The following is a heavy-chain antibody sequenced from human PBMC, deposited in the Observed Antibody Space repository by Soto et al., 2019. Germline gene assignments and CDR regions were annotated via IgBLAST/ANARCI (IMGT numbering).Heavy chain of an antibody. CDR1: GESLNYYY. CDR2: FYQGGST. CDR3: ARGKWADRFAI. V-gene: IGHV4-34*01. D-gene: IGHD1-26*01. J-gene: IGHJ5*02. Sequence: HVQLQQWGAGLLKPSDTLSLTCAVYGESLNYYYWSWIRQAPGKGLEWIGEFYQGGSTHYNPSVKSRVTISVDMSSQQFSLKLTSVTAADTATYYCARGKWADRFAIWGQGTLVTVSS.